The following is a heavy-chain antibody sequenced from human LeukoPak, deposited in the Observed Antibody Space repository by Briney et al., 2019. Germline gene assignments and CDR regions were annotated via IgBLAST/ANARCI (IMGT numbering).Heavy chain of an antibody. Sequence: SETLSLTCTVSGGSISSYYWSWIRQPPGKGLEWIGYIYYSGSTNCNPSLKSRVTISVDTSKNQFSLKLSSVTAADTAVYYCARGGYSYGYGPYYYYMDVWGKGTTVTVSS. CDR2: IYYSGST. CDR1: GGSISSYY. J-gene: IGHJ6*03. D-gene: IGHD5-18*01. CDR3: ARGGYSYGYGPYYYYMDV. V-gene: IGHV4-59*01.